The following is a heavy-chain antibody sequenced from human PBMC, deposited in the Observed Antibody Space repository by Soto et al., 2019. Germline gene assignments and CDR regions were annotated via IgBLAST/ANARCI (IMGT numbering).Heavy chain of an antibody. CDR1: GGSFSGYY. D-gene: IGHD5-12*01. Sequence: SETLSLTCAVYGGSFSGYYWSWIRQPPGKGLEWIGEINHSGSTNYNPSLKSRVTISVDTSKNQFSLKLRSVTAADTAVYYCARGSREWLRRDSFDYWGQGTLVTVSS. J-gene: IGHJ4*02. CDR2: INHSGST. CDR3: ARGSREWLRRDSFDY. V-gene: IGHV4-34*01.